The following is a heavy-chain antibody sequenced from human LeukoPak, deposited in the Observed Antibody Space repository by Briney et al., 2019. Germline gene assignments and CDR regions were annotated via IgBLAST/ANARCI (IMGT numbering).Heavy chain of an antibody. Sequence: SETLSLTCTVSGGSISSNYWSWILQPPGKGLEWIGYIYYSGSTNYNPSLKSRVTISVDTSKNQFSLKLSSVTAADTAVYYCARSQDYYDSSIGWFDPWGQGTLVTVSS. CDR3: ARSQDYYDSSIGWFDP. J-gene: IGHJ5*02. CDR2: IYYSGST. D-gene: IGHD3-22*01. V-gene: IGHV4-59*01. CDR1: GGSISSNY.